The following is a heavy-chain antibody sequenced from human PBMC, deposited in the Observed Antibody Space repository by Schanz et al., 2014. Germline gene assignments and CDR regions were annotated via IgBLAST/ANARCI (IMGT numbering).Heavy chain of an antibody. D-gene: IGHD3-16*01. CDR3: ARGAGGLDT. CDR2: IWYDGNNK. Sequence: QVQLVESGGGVVQPGRSLRLSCAASGFTFSSYGMHWVRQAPGKGLEWVAVIWYDGNNKFYADSVKGRFIISRDNSKNTLDLQMNSLSAEDTAVYYCARGAGGLDTWGQGTPVTVSS. CDR1: GFTFSSYG. V-gene: IGHV3-33*01. J-gene: IGHJ5*02.